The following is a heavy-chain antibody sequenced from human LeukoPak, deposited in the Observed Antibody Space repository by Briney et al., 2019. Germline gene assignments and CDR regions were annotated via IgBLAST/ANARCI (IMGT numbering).Heavy chain of an antibody. Sequence: SETLSLTCTVSGGSISSSSYYWGWIRQPPGKGLEWIGSIYYSGSTSYNPSLKSRVTISVDTSKNQFSLKLSSVTAADTAVYYCARLRLEPSLYYYMDVWGKGTTVTVSS. J-gene: IGHJ6*03. D-gene: IGHD1-1*01. CDR1: GGSISSSSYY. V-gene: IGHV4-39*01. CDR3: ARLRLEPSLYYYMDV. CDR2: IYYSGST.